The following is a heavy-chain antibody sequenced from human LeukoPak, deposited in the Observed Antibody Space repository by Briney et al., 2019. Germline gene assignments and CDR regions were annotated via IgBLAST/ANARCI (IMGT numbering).Heavy chain of an antibody. Sequence: SETLSLTCTVSGGSISSYYWSWIRQPPGKGLEWIGYIYYSGSTNYNPSLKSRVTISVDTSKNQFSLKLSSVTAADTAVYYCARAFYYYGSRGPLYYFDYWGQGTLVTVSS. CDR1: GGSISSYY. D-gene: IGHD3-22*01. V-gene: IGHV4-59*08. CDR2: IYYSGST. CDR3: ARAFYYYGSRGPLYYFDY. J-gene: IGHJ4*02.